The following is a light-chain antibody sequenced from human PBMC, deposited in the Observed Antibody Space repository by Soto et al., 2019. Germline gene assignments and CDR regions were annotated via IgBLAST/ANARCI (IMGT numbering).Light chain of an antibody. CDR2: AAS. CDR3: QQYSTSPT. CDR1: QSVSSN. V-gene: IGKV3-20*01. Sequence: EIVMTQYTATLSVSPGERATLSCRASQSVSSNLAWYQQKPGQAPRLLIYAASRRATGIPDRFSGSGSGTDSTLTISRLEPEDFAVYYCQQYSTSPTFGHGTRLE. J-gene: IGKJ5*01.